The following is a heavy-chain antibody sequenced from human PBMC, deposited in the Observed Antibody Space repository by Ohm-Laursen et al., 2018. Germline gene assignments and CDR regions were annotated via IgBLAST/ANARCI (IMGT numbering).Heavy chain of an antibody. J-gene: IGHJ6*02. V-gene: IGHV3-9*01. Sequence: SLRLSCAASGFTFDDYAMHWVRQAPGKGLEWVSGISWNSGSIGYADSVKGRFTISRDNAKNSLYLQMNSLRAEDTAVYYCARARPPTYYYGMDVWGQGTTVTVSS. CDR3: ARARPPTYYYGMDV. D-gene: IGHD6-6*01. CDR1: GFTFDDYA. CDR2: ISWNSGSI.